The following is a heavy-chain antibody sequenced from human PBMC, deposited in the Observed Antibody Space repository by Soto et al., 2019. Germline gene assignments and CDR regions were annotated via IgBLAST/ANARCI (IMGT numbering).Heavy chain of an antibody. Sequence: ASVKVSCKASGYTFTSYGISWVRQAPGQGLEWMGWISAYNGNTNYAQKLQGRVTMTTDTSTSTAYMELRSLRSDDTAVYSCARRVNPLPCSSTSCYPLDYCGQGYLVTVSS. D-gene: IGHD2-2*01. CDR2: ISAYNGNT. J-gene: IGHJ4*02. CDR1: GYTFTSYG. V-gene: IGHV1-18*04. CDR3: ARRVNPLPCSSTSCYPLDY.